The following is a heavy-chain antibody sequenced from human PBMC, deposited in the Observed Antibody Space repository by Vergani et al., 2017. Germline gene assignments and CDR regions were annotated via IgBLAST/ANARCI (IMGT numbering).Heavy chain of an antibody. Sequence: QVQLVESGGGVVQPGRSLRLSCAASGFTFSDYYMSWIRQAPGKGLEWVSYISSSGSTIYYADSVKGRFTISRDNAKNSLYLQMNSLRAEDTAVYYCARVDYYGSGSYDAFDIWGQGTMVTVSS. CDR3: ARVDYYGSGSYDAFDI. J-gene: IGHJ3*02. V-gene: IGHV3-11*01. CDR2: ISSSGSTI. CDR1: GFTFSDYY. D-gene: IGHD3-10*01.